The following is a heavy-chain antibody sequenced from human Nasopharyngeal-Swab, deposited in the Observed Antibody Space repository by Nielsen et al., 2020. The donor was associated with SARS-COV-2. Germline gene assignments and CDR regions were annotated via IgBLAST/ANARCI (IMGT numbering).Heavy chain of an antibody. J-gene: IGHJ6*03. CDR2: INHSGST. Sequence: SETLSPTCVVYGGSFTSSNWGWIRQPPGKGREWIAEINHSGSTNYNPTLKSRVTISVDTSKNQYSLKLTSVTAADTAVYYCARGLSGVVPAPILGLGPYYSYYYMDVWAKGTTVAVSS. D-gene: IGHD2-2*01. CDR1: GGSFTSSN. V-gene: IGHV4-34*01. CDR3: ARGLSGVVPAPILGLGPYYSYYYMDV.